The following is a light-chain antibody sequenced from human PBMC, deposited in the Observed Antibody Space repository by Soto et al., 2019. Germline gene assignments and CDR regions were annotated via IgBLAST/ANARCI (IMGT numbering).Light chain of an antibody. CDR3: QQFDTSPPST. Sequence: PGERATLPCRASQSVSSSYLAWYQQKPGQAPRLLIYGASSRATGIPDRFSGSGSGTDFTLTISRLEPGDFAVYYCQQFDTSPPSTFGQGTRLEIK. V-gene: IGKV3-20*01. CDR2: GAS. J-gene: IGKJ5*01. CDR1: QSVSSSY.